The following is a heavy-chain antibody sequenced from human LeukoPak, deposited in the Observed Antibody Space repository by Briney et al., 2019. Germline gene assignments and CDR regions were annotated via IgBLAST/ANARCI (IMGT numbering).Heavy chain of an antibody. V-gene: IGHV3-48*02. D-gene: IGHD3-16*01. CDR3: TRDFFIHS. J-gene: IGHJ4*02. Sequence: GVYLRLSCAASGFTFSSYSMNWVRQAPGKGLERVSYISSSSSTIYYADSVKGRFTIYRDNGKNSLYLQMNSLRDEDTAVYYCTRDFFIHSWGQGTLVTVSS. CDR2: ISSSSSTI. CDR1: GFTFSSYS.